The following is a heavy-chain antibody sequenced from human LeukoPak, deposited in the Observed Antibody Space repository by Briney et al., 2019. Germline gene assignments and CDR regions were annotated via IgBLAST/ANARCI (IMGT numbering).Heavy chain of an antibody. CDR1: GVSISSYY. D-gene: IGHD3-3*01. CDR3: ARARPRRNFRVVILDS. Sequence: PSETLSLTCTVSGVSISSYYWSWIRQPPGKGLEWIGYIYYSGSTNYNPSLKSRVTISVDTSKNQFSLKLRSVTAADKAVYYCARARPRRNFRVVILDSWGHGTLVTVSS. V-gene: IGHV4-59*01. CDR2: IYYSGST. J-gene: IGHJ5*01.